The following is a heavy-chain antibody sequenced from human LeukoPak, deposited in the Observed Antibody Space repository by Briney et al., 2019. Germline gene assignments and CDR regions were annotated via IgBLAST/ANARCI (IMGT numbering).Heavy chain of an antibody. D-gene: IGHD3-10*01. Sequence: SETLSLTCTVSGGSISSYYWSWIRQPPGKGLEWIGYIYYSGSTNYNPSLKSRVTISVDTSKNQFSLKLRSVTAADTAVYYCASGGDDYYYGMDVWGQGTTVTVSS. J-gene: IGHJ6*02. CDR3: ASGGDDYYYGMDV. CDR2: IYYSGST. CDR1: GGSISSYY. V-gene: IGHV4-59*01.